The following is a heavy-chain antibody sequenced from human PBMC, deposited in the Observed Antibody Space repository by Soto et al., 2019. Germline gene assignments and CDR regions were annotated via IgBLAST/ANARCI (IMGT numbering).Heavy chain of an antibody. Sequence: XESLKISCKGSGYSFTSYWIGWVRQMPGKGLEWMGIIYPGDSDTRYSPSFQGQVTISADKSISTAYLQWSSLKASDTAMYYCARSLGSGSYRYYYYYGMDVWGQGNTVTVSS. CDR3: ARSLGSGSYRYYYYYGMDV. CDR2: IYPGDSDT. V-gene: IGHV5-51*01. CDR1: GYSFTSYW. D-gene: IGHD3-10*01. J-gene: IGHJ6*02.